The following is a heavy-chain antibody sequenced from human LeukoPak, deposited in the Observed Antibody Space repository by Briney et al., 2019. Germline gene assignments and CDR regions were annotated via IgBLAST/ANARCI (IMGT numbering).Heavy chain of an antibody. Sequence: QPGGSLRLSCSASGFTFRTYAIHWVRQAPGKGLEYVSGINNNGGNTNYVDSVKGRFTISRDNSKNTLYLQMISLRAEDTAVYYCVKDGGDSGWYYHFDYWGQGPLVRVSS. CDR2: INNNGGNT. CDR1: GFTFRTYA. J-gene: IGHJ4*02. D-gene: IGHD6-19*01. CDR3: VKDGGDSGWYYHFDY. V-gene: IGHV3-64D*06.